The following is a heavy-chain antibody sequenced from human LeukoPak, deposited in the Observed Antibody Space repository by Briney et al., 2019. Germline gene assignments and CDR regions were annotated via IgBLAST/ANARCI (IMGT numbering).Heavy chain of an antibody. V-gene: IGHV1-69*13. D-gene: IGHD3-22*01. CDR2: IIPIFGTA. CDR1: GYTFTTYG. J-gene: IGHJ6*03. Sequence: GASVKVSCKASGYTFTTYGISWVRQALGQGLEWMGGIIPIFGTANYAQKFQGRVTITADESTSTAYMELSSLRSEDTAVYYCARVDYDSSYYMDVWGKGTTVTISS. CDR3: ARVDYDSSYYMDV.